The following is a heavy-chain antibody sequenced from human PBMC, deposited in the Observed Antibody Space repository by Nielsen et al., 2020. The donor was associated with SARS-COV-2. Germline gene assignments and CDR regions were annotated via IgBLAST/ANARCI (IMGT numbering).Heavy chain of an antibody. V-gene: IGHV3-30*18. D-gene: IGHD3-3*01. CDR3: AKDGVPYDFWSGYDY. J-gene: IGHJ4*02. CDR1: GFNFSSYG. CDR2: ISYDGSNK. Sequence: GESLKISCAASGFNFSSYGMHWVRQAPGKGLEWVAVISYDGSNKYYADSVKGRFTISRDNSKNTLYLQMNSLRAEDTAVYYCAKDGVPYDFWSGYDYWGQGTLVTVSS.